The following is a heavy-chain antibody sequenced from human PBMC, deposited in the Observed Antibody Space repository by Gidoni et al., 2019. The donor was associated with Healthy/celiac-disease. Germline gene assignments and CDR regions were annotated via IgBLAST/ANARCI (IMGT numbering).Heavy chain of an antibody. Sequence: EVQLLESGGGLVQPGGSLRLSCAASGFTFLSYAMSWVRQAPGKGLEWVSAISGSGGSTYYADSVKGRFTISRDNSKNTLYLQMNSLRAEDTAVYYCARSLVVVITPGFQHWGQGTLVTVSS. CDR2: ISGSGGST. J-gene: IGHJ1*01. V-gene: IGHV3-23*01. D-gene: IGHD3-22*01. CDR3: ARSLVVVITPGFQH. CDR1: GFTFLSYA.